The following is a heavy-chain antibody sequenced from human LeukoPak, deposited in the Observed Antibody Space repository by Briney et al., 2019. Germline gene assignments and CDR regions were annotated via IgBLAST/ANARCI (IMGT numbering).Heavy chain of an antibody. CDR2: IKQDGSEK. CDR3: ARAHYYDSSYFDY. J-gene: IGHJ4*02. V-gene: IGHV3-7*04. Sequence: GGSLRLSCAASGFTFSSYWMSWVRQAPGKGLEWVANIKQDGSEKYYVDSVKGRFTISRNNAKNSLYLQMNSLRAEDTAVYYCARAHYYDSSYFDYWGQGTLVTVSS. CDR1: GFTFSSYW. D-gene: IGHD3-22*01.